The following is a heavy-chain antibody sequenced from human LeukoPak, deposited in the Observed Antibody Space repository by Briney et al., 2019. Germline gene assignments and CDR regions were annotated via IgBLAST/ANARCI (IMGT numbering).Heavy chain of an antibody. CDR2: IRSKAYGGTT. CDR3: TRRPYSSSWYYFDY. Sequence: GGSLRLSCTASGFTFGDYAMSWVRQAPGKGLEWVGFIRSKAYGGTTEYAASVKGRFTISRDDSKSIAYLQMSSLRVEDTAVYYCTRRPYSSSWYYFDYWGQGTLVTVSS. D-gene: IGHD6-13*01. CDR1: GFTFGDYA. V-gene: IGHV3-49*04. J-gene: IGHJ4*02.